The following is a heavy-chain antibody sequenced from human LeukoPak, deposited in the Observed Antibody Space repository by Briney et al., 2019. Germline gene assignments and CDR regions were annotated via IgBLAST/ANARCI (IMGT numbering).Heavy chain of an antibody. CDR2: IST. CDR3: ARGPRVGYCSGGSCYSGLAVEYYFDY. V-gene: IGHV3-23*01. D-gene: IGHD2-15*01. CDR1: GFTFSSYA. J-gene: IGHJ4*02. Sequence: GGSLRLSCAASGFTFSSYAMSWVRQAPGKGPEWVSAISTYYADSVRARFTISRDNSKNTLYLQMNSLRAEDTAVYYCARGPRVGYCSGGSCYSGLAVEYYFDYWGQGTLVTVSS.